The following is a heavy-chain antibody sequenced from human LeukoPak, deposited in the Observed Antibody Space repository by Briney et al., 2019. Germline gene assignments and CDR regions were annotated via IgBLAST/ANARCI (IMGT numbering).Heavy chain of an antibody. CDR2: ISYDGSNK. D-gene: IGHD3-10*01. J-gene: IGHJ4*02. Sequence: GGSLRLSCAASGFTFSSYEMNWVRQAPGKGLEWVAVISYDGSNKYYADSVKGRFTISRDNSKNTLYLQMNSLRAEDTAVYYCAKGGLDVELWFGEYPTFIDYWDQGTLVTVSS. CDR3: AKGGLDVELWFGEYPTFIDY. V-gene: IGHV3-30*18. CDR1: GFTFSSYE.